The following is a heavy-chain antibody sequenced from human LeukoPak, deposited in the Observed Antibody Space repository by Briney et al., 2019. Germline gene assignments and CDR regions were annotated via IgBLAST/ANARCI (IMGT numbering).Heavy chain of an antibody. CDR3: ARGGSQPITMHVFDY. Sequence: PGGSLRLSCAASGITFGSYWMTWVRQAPGRGLECVANIKPDGSEKHYVDSVEGRFTVSRDNAKNSLFLEMNSLRAEDTAVYYCARGGSQPITMHVFDYWGQGTLVTVSS. CDR1: GITFGSYW. D-gene: IGHD3-10*01. J-gene: IGHJ4*02. V-gene: IGHV3-7*04. CDR2: IKPDGSEK.